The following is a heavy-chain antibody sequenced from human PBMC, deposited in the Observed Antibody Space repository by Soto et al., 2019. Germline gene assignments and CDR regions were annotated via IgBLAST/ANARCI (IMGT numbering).Heavy chain of an antibody. CDR1: GGSISSYY. Sequence: SETLSLTCTVSGGSISSYYWSWIRQPPGKGLEWIGYIYYSGSTNYNPSLKSRVTISVDTSKNQFSLKLSSVTAADTAVYYCARAEYYDTLFDYWGQGTLVTVSS. J-gene: IGHJ4*02. D-gene: IGHD3-22*01. CDR3: ARAEYYDTLFDY. V-gene: IGHV4-59*01. CDR2: IYYSGST.